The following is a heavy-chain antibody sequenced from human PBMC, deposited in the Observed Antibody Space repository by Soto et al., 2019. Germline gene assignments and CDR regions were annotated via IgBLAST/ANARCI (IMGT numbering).Heavy chain of an antibody. Sequence: SETLSLTCSIYSGSFSGYYWSWIRQPPGKGLEWIGEISQSGNTNYSPSLKSRVSISIDTSKKQFSLNLASVSAADTAVYYCARAPKVSGSSQTRPDFWGQGTQVTVS. CDR1: SGSFSGYY. J-gene: IGHJ4*02. V-gene: IGHV4-34*01. CDR2: ISQSGNT. CDR3: ARAPKVSGSSQTRPDF. D-gene: IGHD6-6*01.